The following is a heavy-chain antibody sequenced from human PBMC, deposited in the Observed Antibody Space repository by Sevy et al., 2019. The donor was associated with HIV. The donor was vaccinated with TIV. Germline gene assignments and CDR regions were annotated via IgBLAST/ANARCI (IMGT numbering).Heavy chain of an antibody. D-gene: IGHD1-26*01. CDR2: ISYDGTKK. V-gene: IGHV3-30*04. J-gene: IGHJ4*02. CDR1: GFAFNDFA. Sequence: GGSLRLSCAASGFAFNDFAVNWVRQPLGEGLEWVAVISYDGTKKYYADSMKGRFTISRDNSKNTLFLQMNSLRRGDTAVYYCATSSLWGDSGISHPSFDSWGQGTLVTVSS. CDR3: ATSSLWGDSGISHPSFDS.